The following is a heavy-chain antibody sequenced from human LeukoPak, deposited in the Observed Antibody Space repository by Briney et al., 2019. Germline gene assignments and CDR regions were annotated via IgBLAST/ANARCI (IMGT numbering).Heavy chain of an antibody. CDR2: IKTDGSEK. Sequence: GGSLRLSCAASGFTFSNYWMSWVRQAPGKGLEWVANIKTDGSEKYYVDSVKGRFTISRDNPKNSPYLQMNSLRAEDTAIYYCARDVSVSGMDVWGQGTTVTVSS. D-gene: IGHD5/OR15-5a*01. CDR3: ARDVSVSGMDV. CDR1: GFTFSNYW. J-gene: IGHJ6*02. V-gene: IGHV3-7*01.